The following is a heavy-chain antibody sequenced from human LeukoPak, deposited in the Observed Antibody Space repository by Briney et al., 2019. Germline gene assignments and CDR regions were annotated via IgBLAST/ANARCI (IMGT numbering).Heavy chain of an antibody. CDR2: ISGSGGST. D-gene: IGHD6-13*01. CDR1: GFTFSSYA. CDR3: AKDRFGRRRYSSSFDY. Sequence: GGSLRLSCAASGFTFSSYAMSWVRQAPGKGLEWVSAISGSGGSTYYADSVKVRFTISRDNSKNTLYLQMNSLRAEDTAVYYCAKDRFGRRRYSSSFDYWGQGTLVTVSS. J-gene: IGHJ4*02. V-gene: IGHV3-23*01.